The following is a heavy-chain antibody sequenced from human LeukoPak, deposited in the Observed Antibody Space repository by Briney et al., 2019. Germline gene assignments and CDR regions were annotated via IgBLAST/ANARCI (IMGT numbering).Heavy chain of an antibody. CDR1: GFTFSSYA. V-gene: IGHV3-23*01. CDR3: ARERFIGGNSYGLDV. J-gene: IGHJ6*02. D-gene: IGHD5-18*01. CDR2: ISGTGGRT. Sequence: GGSLRLSCAASGFTFSSYAMSWVRQAPGKGLEWVSAISGTGGRTYYADSVKGRFTISRDNSKNTLYLQMNSLRDEDTAVYYCARERFIGGNSYGLDVWGQGTTVTVSS.